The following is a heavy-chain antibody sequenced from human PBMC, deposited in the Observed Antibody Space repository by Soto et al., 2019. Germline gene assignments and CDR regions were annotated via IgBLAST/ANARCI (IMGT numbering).Heavy chain of an antibody. CDR1: GLTSSNAH. D-gene: IGHD4-17*01. J-gene: IGHJ4*02. Sequence: GGSRRLSCLGPGLTSSNAHMSWVRQAPGKGLEWVGRIKTNTDVGATEYAAPVKGRFTISRDDSKNTVYVQLNGLKTDDTGVYYCTSARPSRLRNPRGWGQGTQVTASS. CDR3: TSARPSRLRNPRG. CDR2: IKTNTDVGAT. V-gene: IGHV3-15*01.